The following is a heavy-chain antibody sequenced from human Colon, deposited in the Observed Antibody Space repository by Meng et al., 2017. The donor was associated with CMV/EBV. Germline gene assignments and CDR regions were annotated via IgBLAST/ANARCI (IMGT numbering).Heavy chain of an antibody. CDR1: GFSFRTYD. CDR2: VLGTGPT. V-gene: IGHV3-23*01. CDR3: ARGDSSTTWLVFDY. J-gene: IGHJ4*02. D-gene: IGHD6-13*01. Sequence: GESLKISCAVSGFSFRTYDMTWVRQAPGKGLEWVSTVLGTGPTYYADYVKGRFTISRDDSRNTLFLQLNSLRDEDTAVFYCARGDSSTTWLVFDYWGLGTLVTVSS.